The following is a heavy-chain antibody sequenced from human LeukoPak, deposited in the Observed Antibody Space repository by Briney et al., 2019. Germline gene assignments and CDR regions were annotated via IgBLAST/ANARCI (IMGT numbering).Heavy chain of an antibody. V-gene: IGHV7-4-1*02. CDR2: IDTNTGNP. D-gene: IGHD3-3*01. CDR3: TRDQRQISFDY. J-gene: IGHJ4*02. Sequence: GASVKVSCKASGYTFTTYSMNWVRQAPGQGLEWMGWIDTNTGNPTYGQGFAGRFVFSLDTSVSTAYLQISSLEAEDTAFYYCTRDQRQISFDYWGQGTLVTVSS. CDR1: GYTFTTYS.